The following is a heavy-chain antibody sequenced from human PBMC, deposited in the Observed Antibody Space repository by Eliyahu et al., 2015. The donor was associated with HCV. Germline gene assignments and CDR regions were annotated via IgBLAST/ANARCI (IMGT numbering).Heavy chain of an antibody. D-gene: IGHD6-19*01. J-gene: IGHJ5*02. V-gene: IGHV4-59*01. CDR1: GXSITTXY. Sequence: QVQLQESGPGLVKPSETLSLTCTVXGXSITTXYWSWIXXPPGKGLGWIGYIHXSGXTNYNPSLKSRVTISVDTSKNQFXLNLTSVTAADTAMYYCASGGGGIAVTGTGGWFDPWGQGTLVTVSS. CDR3: ASGGGGIAVTGTGGWFDP. CDR2: IHXSGXT.